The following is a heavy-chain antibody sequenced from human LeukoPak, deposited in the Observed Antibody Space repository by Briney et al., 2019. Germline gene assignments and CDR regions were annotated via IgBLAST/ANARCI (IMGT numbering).Heavy chain of an antibody. CDR1: GYTLTELS. J-gene: IGHJ4*02. V-gene: IGHV1-24*01. D-gene: IGHD1-26*01. CDR3: ATLSIVGATNGLYYFDY. CDR2: FDPEDGET. Sequence: ASVKVSCKVSGYTLTELSMHWVRQAPGKGLEWMGGFDPEDGETIYAQKFQGRVTMTEDTSTDTAYMELSSLRSEDTAVYYCATLSIVGATNGLYYFDYWGQGTLVTVSS.